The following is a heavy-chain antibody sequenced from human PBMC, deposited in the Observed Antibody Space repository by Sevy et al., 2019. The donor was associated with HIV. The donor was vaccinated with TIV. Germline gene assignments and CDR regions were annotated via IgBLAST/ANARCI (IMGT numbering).Heavy chain of an antibody. CDR3: ARVPVTMVRGVSGRYGMDV. D-gene: IGHD3-10*01. CDR1: GYTFTSYD. CDR2: MNPNSGNT. V-gene: IGHV1-8*01. J-gene: IGHJ6*02. Sequence: ASVKVSCKASGYTFTSYDINWVRQATGQGLEWMGWMNPNSGNTGYAQKFQGRVTMTRNTSISTAYMDLSSLRSEDTAVYYCARVPVTMVRGVSGRYGMDVWGQGTTVTVSS.